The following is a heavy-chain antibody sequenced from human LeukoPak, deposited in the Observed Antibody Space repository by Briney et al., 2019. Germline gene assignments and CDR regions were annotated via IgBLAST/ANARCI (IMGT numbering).Heavy chain of an antibody. CDR3: AELGITMIGGV. CDR2: ISYDGSKK. CDR1: GFTFSNYA. D-gene: IGHD3-10*02. Sequence: GGSLRLSCAASGFTFSNYAMHWVRQAPGKGLEWVAVISYDGSKKDYADSEKGRFTISRDNAKNSLYLQMNSLRAEDTAVYYCAELGITMIGGVWGKGTTVTVSS. J-gene: IGHJ6*04. V-gene: IGHV3-30*04.